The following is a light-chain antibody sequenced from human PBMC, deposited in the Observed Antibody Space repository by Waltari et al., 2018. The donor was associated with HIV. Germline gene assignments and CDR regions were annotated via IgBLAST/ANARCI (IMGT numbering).Light chain of an antibody. V-gene: IGLV3-25*03. CDR2: KDS. J-gene: IGLJ2*01. CDR1: VLSKQF. Sequence: SYELTQPPSVSVSPGQTAGITCSGDVLSKQFVYWYQQKTGQAPSLLIYKDSQRPSGVPERFSVSTSGTTATLTITGVLAEDEAEYYCQSADKNIKSVVFGGGTKLTVL. CDR3: QSADKNIKSVV.